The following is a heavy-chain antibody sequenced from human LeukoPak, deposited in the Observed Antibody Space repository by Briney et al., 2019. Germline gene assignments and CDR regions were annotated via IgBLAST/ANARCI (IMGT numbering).Heavy chain of an antibody. CDR2: ISAYNGNT. J-gene: IGHJ6*03. CDR1: GYTFTSYG. V-gene: IGHV1-18*01. CDR3: ARVIAAAGHYYYYYMDV. Sequence: ASVKVSCKASGYTFTSYGISWVRQAPGQGLEWMGWISAYNGNTNYAQKLQGRVTMTTDTSTSTACMELRSLRSDDTAVYYCARVIAAAGHYYYYYMDVWGKGTTVTVSS. D-gene: IGHD6-13*01.